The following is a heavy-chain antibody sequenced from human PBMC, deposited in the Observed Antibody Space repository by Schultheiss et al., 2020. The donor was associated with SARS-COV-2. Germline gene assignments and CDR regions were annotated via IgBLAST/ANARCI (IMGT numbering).Heavy chain of an antibody. V-gene: IGHV4-34*01. CDR3: ATDYKDYGSSWTTK. J-gene: IGHJ4*02. D-gene: IGHD4-17*01. Sequence: SETLSLTCTVSGGSISSYYWSWIRQPPGKGLEWIGEINHSGSTNYNPSLKSRVTISVDTSKNQFSLKLSSVTAADTAVYYCATDYKDYGSSWTTKWGQGTLVTVSS. CDR2: INHSGST. CDR1: GGSISSYY.